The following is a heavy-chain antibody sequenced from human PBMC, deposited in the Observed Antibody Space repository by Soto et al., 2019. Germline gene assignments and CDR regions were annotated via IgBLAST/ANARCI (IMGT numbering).Heavy chain of an antibody. J-gene: IGHJ6*03. CDR3: ARTTSLPAAMWEVMGSYYYYYMDV. V-gene: IGHV5-51*01. D-gene: IGHD2-2*01. CDR1: GYSFTSYW. CDR2: IYPGDSDT. Sequence: PRGSLKISCKGSGYSFTSYWIGWVRQMPGKGLEWMGIIYPGDSDTRYSPSFQGQVTISADKSISTAYLQWSSLKASDTAMYYCARTTSLPAAMWEVMGSYYYYYMDVWGKGTTVTVSS.